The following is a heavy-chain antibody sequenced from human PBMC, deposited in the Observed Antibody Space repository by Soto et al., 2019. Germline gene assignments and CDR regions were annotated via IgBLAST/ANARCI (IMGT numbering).Heavy chain of an antibody. V-gene: IGHV1-46*01. D-gene: IGHD3-22*01. Sequence: ASVKVSCKASGYTFTTYYIHWVQQAPGQGLERMGIIDPSGGSTTYAQKFQGRVTMTRDTSTNTVYMELSGLRSEDTAVYYCARALYDSSDYVYLDNWGQGTPVTVSS. CDR3: ARALYDSSDYVYLDN. J-gene: IGHJ4*02. CDR2: IDPSGGST. CDR1: GYTFTTYY.